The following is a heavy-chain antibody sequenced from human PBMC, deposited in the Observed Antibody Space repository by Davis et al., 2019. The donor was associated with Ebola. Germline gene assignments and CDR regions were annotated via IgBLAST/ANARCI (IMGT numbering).Heavy chain of an antibody. D-gene: IGHD3-10*01. V-gene: IGHV4-34*01. J-gene: IGHJ5*02. Sequence: PSETLSLTCAVYGGSFSGYYWSWIRQPPGKGLEWIGEINHSGSTNYNPSLKSRVTISVDTSKNQFSLKLSSVTAADTAVYYCARGRRGHYYGSGSYYRGWFDPWGQGTLVTVSS. CDR3: ARGRRGHYYGSGSYYRGWFDP. CDR1: GGSFSGYY. CDR2: INHSGST.